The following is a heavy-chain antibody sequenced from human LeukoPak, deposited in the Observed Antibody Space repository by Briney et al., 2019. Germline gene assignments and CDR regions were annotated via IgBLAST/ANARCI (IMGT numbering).Heavy chain of an antibody. CDR3: ARDVSGSYSFDN. D-gene: IGHD1-26*01. Sequence: PGGSLRLSCAASGFTFSSYTMHWVRQAPGKGLEWVAVISYDGSNKYYADSVEGRFTISRDNSKNTLYLQMNCLRPEDTAVYYCARDVSGSYSFDNWGQGSLVTVSS. CDR2: ISYDGSNK. CDR1: GFTFSSYT. J-gene: IGHJ4*02. V-gene: IGHV3-30*04.